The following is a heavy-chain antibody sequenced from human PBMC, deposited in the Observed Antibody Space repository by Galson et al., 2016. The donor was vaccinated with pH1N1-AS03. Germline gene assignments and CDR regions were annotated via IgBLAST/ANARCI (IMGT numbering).Heavy chain of an antibody. V-gene: IGHV3-23*01. CDR1: GFTFSSYA. D-gene: IGHD6-19*01. J-gene: IGHJ4*02. Sequence: GFTFSSYAMSWVRQAPGKGLEWVASIIGAGGVPYYAGSVKGRFAVSRDTSENTVYLQLDRLRAEDTAVYYCAKDKEAVADRRGYFFDDWGQGTLVTVSS. CDR2: IIGAGGVP. CDR3: AKDKEAVADRRGYFFDD.